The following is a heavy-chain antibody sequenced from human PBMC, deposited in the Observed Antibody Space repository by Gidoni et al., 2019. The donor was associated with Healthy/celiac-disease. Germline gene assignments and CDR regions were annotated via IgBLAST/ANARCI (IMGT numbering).Heavy chain of an antibody. D-gene: IGHD2-15*01. CDR3: AKLRVGGSEVDY. CDR1: GFTFSSYA. Sequence: EVQLLESGGGLVQPGGSLRPSCAASGFTFSSYAMSWVRQAPGKGLEWVSAISGSGGSTYYADSVKGRFTISRDNSKNTLYLQMNSLRAEDTAVYYCAKLRVGGSEVDYWGQGTLVTVSS. V-gene: IGHV3-23*01. CDR2: ISGSGGST. J-gene: IGHJ4*02.